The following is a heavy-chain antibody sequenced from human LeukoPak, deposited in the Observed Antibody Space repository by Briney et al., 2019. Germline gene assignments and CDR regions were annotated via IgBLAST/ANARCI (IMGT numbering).Heavy chain of an antibody. CDR2: IFYSGSS. D-gene: IGHD6-13*01. CDR3: ARVAAAALNWFDP. Sequence: SETLSLTCSVSGGSISNNYWSWIRQPPGKGLEWMGYIFYSGSSDSNPSLKSRVTISVDTSKNQFSLKLSSVTAADTAVYYCARVAAAALNWFDPWGQGTLVTVSS. CDR1: GGSISNNY. V-gene: IGHV4-59*12. J-gene: IGHJ5*02.